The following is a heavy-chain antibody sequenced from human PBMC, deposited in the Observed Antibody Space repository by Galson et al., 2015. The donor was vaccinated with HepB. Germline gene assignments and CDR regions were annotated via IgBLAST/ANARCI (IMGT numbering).Heavy chain of an antibody. J-gene: IGHJ6*02. D-gene: IGHD3-3*01. V-gene: IGHV1-69*13. CDR1: GGTFSSYA. Sequence: SVKVSCKASGGTFSSYAISWVRQAPGQGLEWMGGIIPIFGTANYAQKFQGRVTITADESTSTAYMELSSLRSEDTAVYYCASGGSRSTIFGVVIPHYYYYYGMDVWGQGTTVTVSS. CDR2: IIPIFGTA. CDR3: ASGGSRSTIFGVVIPHYYYYYGMDV.